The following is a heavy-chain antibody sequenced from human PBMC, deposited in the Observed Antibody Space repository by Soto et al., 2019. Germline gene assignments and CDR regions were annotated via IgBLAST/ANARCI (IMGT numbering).Heavy chain of an antibody. D-gene: IGHD6-13*01. CDR1: GFTVSSNY. V-gene: IGHV3-66*01. CDR2: IYSGGST. J-gene: IGHJ5*02. Sequence: EVQLVESGGGLVQPGGSLRLSCAASGFTVSSNYMSWVRQAPGKGLEWVSVIYSGGSTYYADSVKGRFTISRDNSKNTLYLQMNSLRAEDTAVYYWAREGGSSWYESWFDPWGQGTLVTVSS. CDR3: AREGGSSWYESWFDP.